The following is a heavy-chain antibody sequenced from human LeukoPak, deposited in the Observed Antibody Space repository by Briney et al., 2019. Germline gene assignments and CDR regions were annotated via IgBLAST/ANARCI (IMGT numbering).Heavy chain of an antibody. CDR2: ISSSSSYI. D-gene: IGHD6-19*01. V-gene: IGHV3-21*01. CDR3: ARDFRGQWLRRRPSWYFDL. Sequence: GGSLRLSCAASGFTFNNYSMNWVRQAPGKGLEWVSSISSSSSYIYYADSVKGRFTISRDNAKNSLFLQMNSLRAEDTAVYCARDFRGQWLRRRPSWYFDLWGRGTLVTVSS. J-gene: IGHJ2*01. CDR1: GFTFNNYS.